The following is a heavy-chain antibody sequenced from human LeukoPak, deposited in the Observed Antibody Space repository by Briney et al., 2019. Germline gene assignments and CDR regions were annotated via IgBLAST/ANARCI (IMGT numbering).Heavy chain of an antibody. J-gene: IGHJ6*03. CDR3: TARAYYYYYMDV. CDR2: IKSKTDGGTT. V-gene: IGHV3-15*01. CDR1: GFTFSNAW. Sequence: PGGSLRPSCAASGFTFSNAWMSWVRQAPGKGLEWVGRIKSKTDGGTTGYAAPVKGRFTISRDDSKNTLYLQMNSLKTEDTAVYYCTARAYYYYYMDVWGKGTTVTVSS.